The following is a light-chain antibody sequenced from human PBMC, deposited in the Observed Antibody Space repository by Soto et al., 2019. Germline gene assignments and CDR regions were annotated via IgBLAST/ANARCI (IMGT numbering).Light chain of an antibody. V-gene: IGKV3-20*01. CDR1: QSVSSSY. Sequence: VLTQSPGTLSLSPGARATLSCRASQSVSSSYLAWYQQKPGQAPRLLIYGASSRATGIPDRFSGSGSGTDFTLTISRLEPEDFALYYCQQYHTSPLTFGRGTKVDIK. J-gene: IGKJ4*01. CDR3: QQYHTSPLT. CDR2: GAS.